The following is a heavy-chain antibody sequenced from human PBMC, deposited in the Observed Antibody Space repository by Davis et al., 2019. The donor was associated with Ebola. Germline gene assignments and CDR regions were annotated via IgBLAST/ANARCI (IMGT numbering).Heavy chain of an antibody. V-gene: IGHV4-34*01. J-gene: IGHJ6*02. CDR2: INHSGRT. CDR1: GVSFSGYY. CDR3: ARGGGYGGYGMDV. D-gene: IGHD6-25*01. Sequence: MPSETLSLTCAVYGVSFSGYYWNWIRQPPGKGLEWIGEINHSGRTNYNPSLKSRVTMSVDTSKNQFSLRVRSVTAAATAVYYCARGGGYGGYGMDVWGQGTTVTVSS.